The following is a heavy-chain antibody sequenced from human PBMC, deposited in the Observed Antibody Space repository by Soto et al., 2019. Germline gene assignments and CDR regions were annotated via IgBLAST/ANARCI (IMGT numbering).Heavy chain of an antibody. Sequence: SETLSLTCTVSGASISSGDYYWGWIRQHPGKGLEWIGYIYYSGSTYYNPSLKSRVTISVDTSKNQFSLKLSSVTAADTAVYYCARSPSFGDPKSWFDPWGQGTLVTVSS. J-gene: IGHJ5*02. D-gene: IGHD3-10*01. V-gene: IGHV4-31*03. CDR1: GASISSGDYY. CDR3: ARSPSFGDPKSWFDP. CDR2: IYYSGST.